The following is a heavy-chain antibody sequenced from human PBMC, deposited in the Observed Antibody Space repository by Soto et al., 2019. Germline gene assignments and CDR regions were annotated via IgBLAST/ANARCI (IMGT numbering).Heavy chain of an antibody. CDR2: ISSSSSYI. D-gene: IGHD3-10*01. Sequence: GGSLRPSCAASGFTFSSYSMNWVRQAPGKGLEWVSSISSSSSYIYYADSVKGRFTISRDNAKNSLYLQMNSLRAEDTAVYYCAREKNYGSGSFHRPFDYWGQGTPVTVSS. J-gene: IGHJ4*02. CDR1: GFTFSSYS. CDR3: AREKNYGSGSFHRPFDY. V-gene: IGHV3-21*01.